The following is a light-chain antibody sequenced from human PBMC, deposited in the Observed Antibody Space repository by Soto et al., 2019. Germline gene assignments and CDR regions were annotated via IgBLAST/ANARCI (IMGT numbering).Light chain of an antibody. CDR1: SGEVGGYNY. Sequence: QSALTQPPSTSGSPGQSVTISCTGTSGEVGGYNYVSWYQQHPGKAPKLMIYEVSKRPSGVPDRFSGSKSGNTASLTVSGLQAEDEADYYCSSYAGSNNLVVFGGGTKLTVL. CDR2: EVS. J-gene: IGLJ2*01. CDR3: SSYAGSNNLVV. V-gene: IGLV2-8*01.